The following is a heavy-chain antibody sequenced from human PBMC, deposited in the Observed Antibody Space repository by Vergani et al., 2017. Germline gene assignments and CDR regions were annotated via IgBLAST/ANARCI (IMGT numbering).Heavy chain of an antibody. CDR3: ARGPTYYDSSGYYLAIDY. CDR1: GFTFSSYG. Sequence: QVQLVESGGGVVQPGRSLRLSCAASGFTFSSYGMHWVRPAPGKGLEWVAVIWYDGSNKYYADSVKGRFTISRDNSKNTRYLQMNSLRADDTAVYYCARGPTYYDSSGYYLAIDYWGQGTLVTVSA. CDR2: IWYDGSNK. V-gene: IGHV3-33*01. D-gene: IGHD3-22*01. J-gene: IGHJ4*02.